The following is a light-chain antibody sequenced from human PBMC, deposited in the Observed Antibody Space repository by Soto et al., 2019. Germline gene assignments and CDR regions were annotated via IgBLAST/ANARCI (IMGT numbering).Light chain of an antibody. CDR2: EVS. V-gene: IGLV2-14*01. CDR1: SSDVGGYNY. CDR3: SSYTSSSTYV. Sequence: QSAPTQPASVSGSPGQSITISCTGTSSDVGGYNYVSWSQQHPGKAPQLMIYEVSKRPSGVSNRFSGSKSGNTASLTISGLQAEDEADYYCSSYTSSSTYVFGTGTKVTVL. J-gene: IGLJ1*01.